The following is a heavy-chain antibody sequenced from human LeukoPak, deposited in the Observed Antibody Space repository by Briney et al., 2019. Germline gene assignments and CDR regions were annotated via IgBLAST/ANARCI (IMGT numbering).Heavy chain of an antibody. D-gene: IGHD6-13*01. CDR3: AKDPYSSSSLS. Sequence: GGSLRLSCAASGFTFSSYGMHWVRQAPGKGLEWVSYVSSSSSTIYYADSVKGRFTISRDNAKNSLYLQMNSLRAEDTAVYYCAKDPYSSSSLSWGQGTLVTVSS. J-gene: IGHJ5*02. CDR1: GFTFSSYG. V-gene: IGHV3-48*04. CDR2: VSSSSSTI.